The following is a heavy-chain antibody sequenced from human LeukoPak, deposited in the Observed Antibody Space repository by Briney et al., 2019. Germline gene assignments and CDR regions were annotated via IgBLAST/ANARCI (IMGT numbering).Heavy chain of an antibody. CDR2: IYHSGST. Sequence: SETLSLTCIVSGYSISSGYYWGWIRQAPGKGLEWIGSIYHSGSTYYNPSLKSRVTISVDTSKNQFSLKLNSVTAADTAMYYCARGGYGDYDWFDPWGQGTLVTVSS. CDR1: GYSISSGYY. J-gene: IGHJ5*02. V-gene: IGHV4-38-2*02. D-gene: IGHD4-17*01. CDR3: ARGGYGDYDWFDP.